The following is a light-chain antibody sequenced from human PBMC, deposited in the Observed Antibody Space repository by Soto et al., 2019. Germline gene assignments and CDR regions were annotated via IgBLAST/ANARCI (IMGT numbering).Light chain of an antibody. CDR1: CSYIGAGYD. Sequence: QSVLTQPPSVSGAPGQRVTISCTGSCSYIGAGYDVHWYQQLPGTAPKLLIYGNSNRPSGVPDRFSGSKSGTSASLAITGLQAEDEADYYCQSYDSSLSGYVFGTGTKVTDL. CDR2: GNS. CDR3: QSYDSSLSGYV. J-gene: IGLJ1*01. V-gene: IGLV1-40*01.